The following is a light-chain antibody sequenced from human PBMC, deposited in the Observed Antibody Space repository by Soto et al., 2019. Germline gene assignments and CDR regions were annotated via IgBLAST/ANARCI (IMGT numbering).Light chain of an antibody. CDR1: QSVSSN. CDR3: QQYYSYPPEGLT. Sequence: EIVMTQSPATLSVSPGERATLSCRASQSVSSNLAWYQQKPGQAPRLLIYGASTRATGIPARFSGSGSGTEFTLTISSLQSEDFATYYCQQYYSYPPEGLTFGGGTKVEIK. CDR2: GAS. J-gene: IGKJ4*01. V-gene: IGKV3-15*01.